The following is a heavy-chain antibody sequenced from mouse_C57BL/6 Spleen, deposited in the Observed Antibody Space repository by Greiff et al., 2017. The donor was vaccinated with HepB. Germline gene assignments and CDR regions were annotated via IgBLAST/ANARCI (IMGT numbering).Heavy chain of an antibody. Sequence: EVKLMESGGGLVQPGGSMKLSCAASGFTFSDAWMDWVRQSPEKGLEWVAEIRNKANNHATYYAESVKGRFTISRDDSKSSVYLQMNSLRAEDTGIYYCTNYYGSRGYWYFDVWGTGTTVTVSS. CDR1: GFTFSDAW. CDR2: IRNKANNHAT. CDR3: TNYYGSRGYWYFDV. J-gene: IGHJ1*03. V-gene: IGHV6-6*01. D-gene: IGHD1-1*01.